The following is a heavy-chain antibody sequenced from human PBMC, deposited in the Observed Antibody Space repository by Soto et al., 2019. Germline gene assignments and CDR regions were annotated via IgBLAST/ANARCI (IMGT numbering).Heavy chain of an antibody. J-gene: IGHJ4*02. D-gene: IGHD6-13*01. CDR1: GGTFSSYT. CDR3: ARQAGSWFKYYFDY. CDR2: IIPILGIA. Sequence: GASVKVSCKASGGTFSSYTISWVRQAPGQGLEWMGRIIPILGIANYAQKLQGRVTMTTDTSTSTAYMELRSLRSDDTAVYYCARQAGSWFKYYFDYWGQGTLVTVSS. V-gene: IGHV1-69*02.